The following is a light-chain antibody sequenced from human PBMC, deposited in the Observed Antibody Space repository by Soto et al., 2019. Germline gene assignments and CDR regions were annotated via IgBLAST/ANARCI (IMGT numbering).Light chain of an antibody. CDR2: KVS. Sequence: VMMTQSPLSLPVTLGRPASTSCRSNQSLVHSDGIAYFSWFQQRPGRSPRRLIYKVSNRDSGVPARFSGSGSGTDFALKISRVEAEDVGVYYCMQGTHWPITFGQGTRLEI. CDR1: QSLVHSDGIAY. J-gene: IGKJ5*01. V-gene: IGKV2-30*02. CDR3: MQGTHWPIT.